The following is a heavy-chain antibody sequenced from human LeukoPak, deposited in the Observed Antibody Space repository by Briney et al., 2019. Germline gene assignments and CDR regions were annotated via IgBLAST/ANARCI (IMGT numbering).Heavy chain of an antibody. CDR2: ISGSGGNT. CDR1: GFTFSSYA. CDR3: AKDGYAMVSFFDC. Sequence: PGGSLRLSCAASGFTFSSYAMTWVRQAPGKGLEWVSGISGSGGNTYYADSVKGRFTISRDNSKNTLYLQLNSLRAEDTAVYYCAKDGYAMVSFFDCWGQGTLVSVSS. D-gene: IGHD4/OR15-4a*01. J-gene: IGHJ4*02. V-gene: IGHV3-23*01.